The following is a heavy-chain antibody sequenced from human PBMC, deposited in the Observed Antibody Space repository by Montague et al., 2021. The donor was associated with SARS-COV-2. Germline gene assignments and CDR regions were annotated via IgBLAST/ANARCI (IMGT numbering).Heavy chain of an antibody. V-gene: IGHV3-53*01. CDR3: ARELHPTESYYYGMDV. CDR2: IYSGGST. J-gene: IGHJ6*02. CDR1: GFTVSSNY. Sequence: SLRLSCAASGFTVSSNYMSWVRQAPGKGLEWVSVIYSGGSTYYADSVKGRFTISRDNSKNTLYLQMNSLRAEDTAVYYCARELHPTESYYYGMDVWGQGTTVTASS.